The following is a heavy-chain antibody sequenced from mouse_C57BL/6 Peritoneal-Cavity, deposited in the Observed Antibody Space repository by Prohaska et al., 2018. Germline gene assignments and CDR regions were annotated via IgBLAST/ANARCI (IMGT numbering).Heavy chain of an antibody. CDR3: ARNYGSKEDY. J-gene: IGHJ2*01. V-gene: IGHV1-22*01. D-gene: IGHD1-1*01. CDR2: INPNNGCT. Sequence: HGKRLEWIGYINPNNGCTSYNQKFKGKATLTVNKSSSTAYMELRSMTSEDSAVYYCARNYGSKEDYWGQGTTLTVSS.